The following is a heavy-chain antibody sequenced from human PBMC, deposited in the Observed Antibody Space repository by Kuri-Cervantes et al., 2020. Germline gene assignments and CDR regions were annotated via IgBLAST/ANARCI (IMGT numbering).Heavy chain of an antibody. V-gene: IGHV3-30*02. CDR1: GFTFSSYG. CDR3: AKDQPPFGELLPYFDY. Sequence: GESLKISCAASGFTFSSYGMHWVRQAPGKGLEWVAVIWYDGSNKYYADSVKGRFTISRDNSKNTLYLQMNSLRAEDTAVYYCAKDQPPFGELLPYFDYWGQGTLVTVSS. D-gene: IGHD3-10*01. J-gene: IGHJ4*02. CDR2: IWYDGSNK.